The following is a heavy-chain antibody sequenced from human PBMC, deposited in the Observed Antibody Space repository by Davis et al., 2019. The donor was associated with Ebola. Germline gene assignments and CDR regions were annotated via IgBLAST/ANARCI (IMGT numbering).Heavy chain of an antibody. V-gene: IGHV4-59*01. CDR3: ARGGDRMALGGFFDGAFDI. D-gene: IGHD5-24*01. CDR2: TYYSGST. CDR1: GGSISGYY. J-gene: IGHJ3*02. Sequence: SETLSLTCPVSGGSISGYYWSWIRQPQGKGLVWFGYTYYSGSTYYNPSLKSRITISVDTSKNQFSLKLRSVTAADTAVYYCARGGDRMALGGFFDGAFDIWGQGTMVTVSS.